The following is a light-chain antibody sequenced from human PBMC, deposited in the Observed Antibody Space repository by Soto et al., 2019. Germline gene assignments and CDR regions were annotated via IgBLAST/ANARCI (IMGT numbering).Light chain of an antibody. J-gene: IGKJ1*01. V-gene: IGKV1-39*01. Sequence: DIQMTQSPSSLSASVGDRVTITCRASQTVTTYLNWYQQKPGEAPKLLIYAASTLHTGVPSRFSGSGSGTDFTLTIRSLQPEDAAVYYCQQYFATPRTFGQGTKVTI. CDR2: AAS. CDR1: QTVTTY. CDR3: QQYFATPRT.